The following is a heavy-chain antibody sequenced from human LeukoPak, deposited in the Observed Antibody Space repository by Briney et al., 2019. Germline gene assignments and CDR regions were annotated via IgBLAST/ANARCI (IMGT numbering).Heavy chain of an antibody. J-gene: IGHJ3*02. CDR1: GITFSSYG. CDR2: ISYDGSNK. D-gene: IGHD2-2*01. CDR3: ARGPSCTSTSCYVIGALDI. Sequence: GGSLRLSCAASGITFSSYGMHWVRQAPGKGLEWVAVISYDGSNKYYADSVKGRFTISRDNSKNTLYLQMNSLRVDDMAVYYCARGPSCTSTSCYVIGALDIWGLGTTVTVSS. V-gene: IGHV3-30*03.